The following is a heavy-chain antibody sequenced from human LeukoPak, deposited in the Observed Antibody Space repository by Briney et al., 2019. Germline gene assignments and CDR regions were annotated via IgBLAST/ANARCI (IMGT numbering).Heavy chain of an antibody. CDR1: GFTSSSYS. D-gene: IGHD4-17*01. CDR3: ARAVSGDYQFDY. J-gene: IGHJ4*02. Sequence: PGGSLRLSCAASGFTSSSYSMNWVRQAPGKGLEWVSSISSSSSYIYYADSVKGRFTISRDNAKNSLYLQMNSLRAEDTAVYYCARAVSGDYQFDYWGQGTLVTVSS. V-gene: IGHV3-21*01. CDR2: ISSSSSYI.